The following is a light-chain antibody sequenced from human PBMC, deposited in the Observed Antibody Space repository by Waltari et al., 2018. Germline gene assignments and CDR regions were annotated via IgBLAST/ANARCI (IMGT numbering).Light chain of an antibody. Sequence: EIVMTQSPATLSVSPGKRATLSCRASPSVSSNLAWYQQKAGQPPRLLIYGASNRATGIPARFSGSGSGTEFTLTISSMQSEDFAVYYCQQYNNWPQAFGPGTKVDIK. J-gene: IGKJ3*01. V-gene: IGKV3-15*01. CDR1: PSVSSN. CDR3: QQYNNWPQA. CDR2: GAS.